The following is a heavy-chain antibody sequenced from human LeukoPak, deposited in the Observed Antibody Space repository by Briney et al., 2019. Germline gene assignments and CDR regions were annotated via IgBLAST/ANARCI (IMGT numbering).Heavy chain of an antibody. CDR1: GFTFNNFA. D-gene: IGHD2-21*02. V-gene: IGHV3-23*01. Sequence: GGSLRLSCAASGFTFNNFAMSWVRQTPEKGLEWVSAISGSDGRTFYADSVKGRFTISRDNSKNTLYLQMNSLRAEDTAVYYCAKAGRNIVVVTAWGIYYYGMDVWGQGTTVTVSS. CDR3: AKAGRNIVVVTAWGIYYYGMDV. CDR2: ISGSDGRT. J-gene: IGHJ6*02.